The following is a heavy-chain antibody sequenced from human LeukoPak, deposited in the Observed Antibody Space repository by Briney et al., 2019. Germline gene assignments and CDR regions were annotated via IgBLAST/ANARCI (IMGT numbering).Heavy chain of an antibody. J-gene: IGHJ4*02. CDR1: GFTFDDYA. CDR3: ARVYYYGSSGLFDY. Sequence: GGSLRLSCAASGFTFDDYAMHWVRQAPGKGLQWVSGISWNSGSIGYADSVKGRFTISRDNSKNTLYLQMNSLRAEDTAVYYCARVYYYGSSGLFDYWGQGTLVTVSS. D-gene: IGHD3-22*01. V-gene: IGHV3-9*01. CDR2: ISWNSGSI.